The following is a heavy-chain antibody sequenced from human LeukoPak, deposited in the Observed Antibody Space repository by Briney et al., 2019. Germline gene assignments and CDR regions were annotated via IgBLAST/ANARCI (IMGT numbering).Heavy chain of an antibody. CDR3: ARDSGSYSACLTCYDAFDI. D-gene: IGHD1-26*01. V-gene: IGHV3-21*01. CDR1: GFTFSSYS. CDR2: ISSSSSYI. J-gene: IGHJ3*02. Sequence: GGSLRLSCAASGFTFSSYSMNWVRQAPGKGLEWVSSISSSSSYIYYADSVKGRFTISRDNAKNSLYLQMNSLRAEDTAVYYCARDSGSYSACLTCYDAFDIWGQGTMVTVSS.